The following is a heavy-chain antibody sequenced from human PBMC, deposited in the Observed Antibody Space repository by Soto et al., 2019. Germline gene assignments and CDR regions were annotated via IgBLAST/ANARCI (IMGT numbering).Heavy chain of an antibody. J-gene: IGHJ6*02. CDR3: ARGLIPYGLDV. CDR2: ISSDGGTT. Sequence: EVHLVESGGGLVQPGGSLRLSCAASGFNFSKYPMHWVRQAPGKGLAYVSAISSDGGTTFYADSVRGRFTMSRDNLKNTLYLQMRTLRVEDMAVSYCARGLIPYGLDVWGQGTTVTIS. D-gene: IGHD2-8*01. V-gene: IGHV3-64*07. CDR1: GFNFSKYP.